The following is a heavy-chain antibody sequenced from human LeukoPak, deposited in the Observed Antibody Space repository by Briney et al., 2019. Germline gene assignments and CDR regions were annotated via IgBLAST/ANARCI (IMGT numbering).Heavy chain of an antibody. Sequence: SVKVSCKASGGTFSSYAISWVRQAPGQGLEWLGRIIPIFGTANYAQKFQGRVTITTDESTSTAYMELSSLRSEDTAVYYCATDYDILTGYTFPRPRFDPWGQGTLVTFSS. J-gene: IGHJ5*02. V-gene: IGHV1-69*05. CDR1: GGTFSSYA. CDR3: ATDYDILTGYTFPRPRFDP. D-gene: IGHD3-9*01. CDR2: IIPIFGTA.